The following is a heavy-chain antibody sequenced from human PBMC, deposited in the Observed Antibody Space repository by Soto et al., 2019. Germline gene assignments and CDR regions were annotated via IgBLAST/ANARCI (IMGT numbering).Heavy chain of an antibody. D-gene: IGHD2-15*01. Sequence: ASVKVSCKASGGTFSSYAISWVLQAPGQGLEWMGGIIPIFGTANYAQKFQGRVTITADESTSTANMELSSLRSEDTAVYYCAREEVNGYCSGGSCYYDAFDIWGQGTMVTVSS. CDR1: GGTFSSYA. V-gene: IGHV1-69*13. CDR2: IIPIFGTA. J-gene: IGHJ3*02. CDR3: AREEVNGYCSGGSCYYDAFDI.